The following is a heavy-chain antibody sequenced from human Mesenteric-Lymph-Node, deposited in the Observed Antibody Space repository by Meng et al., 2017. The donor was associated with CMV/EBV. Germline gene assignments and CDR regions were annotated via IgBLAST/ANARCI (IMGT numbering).Heavy chain of an antibody. D-gene: IGHD5-18*01. CDR3: ARLEVGYSYGFFDY. Sequence: GSLRLSCSVSGDSINGYYWSWIRQSPGKGLEWIGYIYYSGSTNYNPSLKSRVTISVDTSKNQFSLKLSSVTAADTAVYYCARLEVGYSYGFFDYWGQGTLVTVSS. J-gene: IGHJ4*02. CDR2: IYYSGST. V-gene: IGHV4-59*12. CDR1: GDSINGYY.